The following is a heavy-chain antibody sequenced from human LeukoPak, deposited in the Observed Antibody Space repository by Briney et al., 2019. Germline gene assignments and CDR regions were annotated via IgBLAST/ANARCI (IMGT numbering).Heavy chain of an antibody. D-gene: IGHD6-13*01. CDR2: IYDSGST. CDR1: GGYLGSHY. CDR3: ARAQVASSSWYALGLSYMDV. J-gene: IGHJ6*03. V-gene: IGHV4-59*11. Sequence: SETLSLTCTVSGGYLGSHYWTWIRQPPGKGLEWIGYIYDSGSTYYHPSLKSRVTISVDTSKNQFSLKLSSVTAADTAVYYCARAQVASSSWYALGLSYMDVWGKGTTVTVSS.